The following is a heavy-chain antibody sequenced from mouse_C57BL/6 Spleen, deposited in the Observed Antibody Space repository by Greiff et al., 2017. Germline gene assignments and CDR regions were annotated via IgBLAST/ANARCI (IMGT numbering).Heavy chain of an antibody. CDR3: TTGGLRRRAYYFDS. D-gene: IGHD2-4*01. J-gene: IGHJ2*01. Sequence: EVQLQQSGAELVRPGASVKLSCTASGFNIKDDYMHWVKQRPEQGLEWIGWIDPENGDTEYASKFQGKATITADTSSNTAYLQLSSLTSEDTAVYYCTTGGLRRRAYYFDSWGQGTTLTVSS. CDR1: GFNIKDDY. CDR2: IDPENGDT. V-gene: IGHV14-4*01.